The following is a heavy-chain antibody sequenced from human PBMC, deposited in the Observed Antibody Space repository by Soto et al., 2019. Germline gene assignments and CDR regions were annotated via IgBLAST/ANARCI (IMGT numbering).Heavy chain of an antibody. Sequence: SETLSLTCTVSGGSISSYYWSWIRQPPGKGLEWIGYIYYSGSTSYNPSLRSRVTISVDTSKNQFSLKLSSVTAADTAVYYCARQAPHRSGWFWFDPWGQGTLVTVSS. J-gene: IGHJ5*02. CDR3: ARQAPHRSGWFWFDP. V-gene: IGHV4-59*08. D-gene: IGHD6-19*01. CDR1: GGSISSYY. CDR2: IYYSGST.